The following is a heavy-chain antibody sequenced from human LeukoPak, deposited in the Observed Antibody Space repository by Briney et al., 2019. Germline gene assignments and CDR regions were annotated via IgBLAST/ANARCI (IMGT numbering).Heavy chain of an antibody. Sequence: GGSLRLSCAASGFTFSSYAMHWVRQAPGKGLEWVAVISYDGSNKYYADSVKGRFTISRDNSKNTLYLQMNSLRAEDTAVYYCARVDRAPRGVINNAFDIWGQGTMVTVSS. CDR1: GFTFSSYA. V-gene: IGHV3-30-3*01. CDR2: ISYDGSNK. D-gene: IGHD3-10*01. J-gene: IGHJ3*02. CDR3: ARVDRAPRGVINNAFDI.